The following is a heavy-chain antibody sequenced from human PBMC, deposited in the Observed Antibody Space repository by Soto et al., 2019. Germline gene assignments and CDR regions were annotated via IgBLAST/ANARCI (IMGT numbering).Heavy chain of an antibody. V-gene: IGHV4-59*01. D-gene: IGHD2-15*01. Sequence: SETLSLTCTASGGSISTYWRSSIPHPPRKGLEWIGYIYYSGSTNYNPSLKSRVTISVDTSKNHFSRKLTSVTAPYTAVHYCGGPRGSTRSLNYWGETSLVTVSS. J-gene: IGHJ4*02. CDR2: IYYSGST. CDR1: GGSISTYW. CDR3: GGPRGSTRSLNY.